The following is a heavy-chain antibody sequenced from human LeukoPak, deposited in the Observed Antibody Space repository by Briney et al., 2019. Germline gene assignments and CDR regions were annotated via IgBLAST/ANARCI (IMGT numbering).Heavy chain of an antibody. V-gene: IGHV4-59*01. CDR1: GGSISSYY. D-gene: IGHD3-16*01. J-gene: IGHJ4*02. CDR3: ARDATLGY. Sequence: SETLSLTCTVSGGSISSYYWSWIRQPPGKGLEWIGYIYYSGSTNYNPSLKTRITISVATSKNQFSLKLSSVTAADTAVYYCARDATLGYWGQGTLVTVSP. CDR2: IYYSGST.